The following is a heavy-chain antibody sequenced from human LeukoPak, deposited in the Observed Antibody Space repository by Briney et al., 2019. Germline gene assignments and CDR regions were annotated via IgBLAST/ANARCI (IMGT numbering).Heavy chain of an antibody. V-gene: IGHV4-59*01. D-gene: IGHD5-18*01. CDR2: ISYSGST. CDR1: GGSISSYY. Sequence: SETLSLTCTVSGGSISSYYWSWIRQPPGKGLEWIGYISYSGSTNYNPSLKSRVTISVDTSKNQFSLKLSSVTAADTAVYYCARQTSYNTAYFDYWGQGTLVTVSS. J-gene: IGHJ4*02. CDR3: ARQTSYNTAYFDY.